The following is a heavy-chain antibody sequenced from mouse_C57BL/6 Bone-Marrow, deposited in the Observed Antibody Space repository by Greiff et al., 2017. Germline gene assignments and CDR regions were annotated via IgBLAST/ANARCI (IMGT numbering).Heavy chain of an antibody. V-gene: IGHV1-85*01. J-gene: IGHJ4*01. CDR2: IYPGDGST. CDR3: ARVTGWYAMDY. Sequence: QVQLKESGPELVKPGASVKLSCKASGYTFTSYDINWVKQRPGQGLEWIGWIYPGDGSTKYNEKFKGKATLTVDTSSSTAYMELHSRTSADSAVYFCARVTGWYAMDYWGQGTTVTVSS. D-gene: IGHD4-1*01. CDR1: GYTFTSYD.